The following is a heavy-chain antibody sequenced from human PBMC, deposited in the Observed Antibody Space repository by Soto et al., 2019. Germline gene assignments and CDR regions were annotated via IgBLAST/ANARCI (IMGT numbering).Heavy chain of an antibody. CDR2: VYRTAIP. CDR3: ARRGRLRARYFAT. Sequence: SETLSLTCHVSGYSINSDYYWAWIRQPPGKGLEWIGSVYRTAIPLYNPSLKSRVSISVDMSKKQFSLNLTSVTAADTAVYYCARRGRLRARYFATWGQGTRVTVXS. V-gene: IGHV4-38-2*01. J-gene: IGHJ5*02. D-gene: IGHD2-15*01. CDR1: GYSINSDYY.